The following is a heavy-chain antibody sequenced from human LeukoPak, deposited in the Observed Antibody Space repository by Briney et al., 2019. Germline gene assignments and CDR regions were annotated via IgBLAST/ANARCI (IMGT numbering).Heavy chain of an antibody. D-gene: IGHD1-14*01. Sequence: SETLSLTCAVYGGSFSGYYWSWIRQPPGKGLEWIGEINHSGSTNYNPSLKSRVTISVDTSKNQFSLKLSSVTAADTAVYYCARGYHLRYYYYYMDVWGKGTTVTISS. CDR1: GGSFSGYY. J-gene: IGHJ6*03. CDR2: INHSGST. CDR3: ARGYHLRYYYYYMDV. V-gene: IGHV4-34*01.